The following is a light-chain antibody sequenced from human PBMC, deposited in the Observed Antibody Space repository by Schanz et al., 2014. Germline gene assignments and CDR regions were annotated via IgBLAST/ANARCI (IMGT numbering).Light chain of an antibody. CDR1: QGISSW. V-gene: IGKV1D-16*01. CDR3: QQSSRSPLT. CDR2: AAS. Sequence: DIQMTQSPSLLSASAGDRVTITCRASQGISSWLAWYQQKPEKAPKPLISAASSLQSGVPSRFSRSGSATDFTLTISSLQPEDFATYYCQQSSRSPLTFGHGTKRGIK. J-gene: IGKJ2*01.